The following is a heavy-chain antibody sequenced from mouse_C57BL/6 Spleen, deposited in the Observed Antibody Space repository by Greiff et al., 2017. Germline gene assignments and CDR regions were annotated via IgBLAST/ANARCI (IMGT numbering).Heavy chain of an antibody. CDR1: GFTFSDYG. CDR2: ISSGSSTI. CDR3: AIYYYGSSYAMDY. D-gene: IGHD1-1*01. V-gene: IGHV5-17*01. Sequence: EVQRVESGGGLVKPGGSLKLSCAASGFTFSDYGMHWVRQAPEKGLEWVAYISSGSSTIYYADTVKGRFTISRDNAKNTLFLQMTSLRSEDTAMYYCAIYYYGSSYAMDYWGQGTSVTVSS. J-gene: IGHJ4*01.